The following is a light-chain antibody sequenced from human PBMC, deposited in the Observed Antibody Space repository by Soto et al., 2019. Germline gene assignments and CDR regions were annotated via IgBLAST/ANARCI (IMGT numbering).Light chain of an antibody. J-gene: IGLJ1*01. V-gene: IGLV2-14*01. CDR3: SLYTTTHTPV. Sequence: QSVLTQPASVSGSLGQSITIPCTGTSTDVGAYNFVSWYQQHPDKAPKLLIYEVTHRPSGVSNLLSGSKSGNTASLTISGLQAEDEADYYCSLYTTTHTPVFGAGTKVTVL. CDR2: EVT. CDR1: STDVGAYNF.